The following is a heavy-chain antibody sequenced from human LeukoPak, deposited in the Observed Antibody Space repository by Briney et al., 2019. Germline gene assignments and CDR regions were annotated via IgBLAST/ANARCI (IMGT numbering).Heavy chain of an antibody. CDR1: GSSFTSYW. CDR2: IYPGDSDT. J-gene: IGHJ4*02. V-gene: IGHV5-51*01. CDR3: ARHLIEMYPGTIGY. Sequence: GASLKISCKGSGSSFTSYWIGWVRPMPGKGLEWMGIIYPGDSDTRYSPSFQGQVTISADKSISTAYLQWSSLKASDTAMYYCARHLIEMYPGTIGYWGQGTLVTVSS. D-gene: IGHD1/OR15-1a*01.